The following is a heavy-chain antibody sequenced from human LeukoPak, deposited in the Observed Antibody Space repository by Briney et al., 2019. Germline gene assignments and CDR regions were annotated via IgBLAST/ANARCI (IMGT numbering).Heavy chain of an antibody. D-gene: IGHD3-10*01. V-gene: IGHV4-61*02. J-gene: IGHJ6*03. CDR1: GGSINSGTYF. CDR3: AREPRGINMVRVIYYMDV. CDR2: IYGSGST. Sequence: SETLSLTCTVSGGSINSGTYFWAWIRQPAGKGLEYIGRIYGSGSTNYNPSLKSRVTISVDTSKNQFSLKLSSVTAADTAVYYCAREPRGINMVRVIYYMDVWGKGTTVTIS.